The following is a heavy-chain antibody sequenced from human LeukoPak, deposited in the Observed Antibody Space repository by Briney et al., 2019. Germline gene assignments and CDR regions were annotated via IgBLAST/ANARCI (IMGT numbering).Heavy chain of an antibody. CDR3: ATNRPLGRQYVFDI. CDR1: GFTVSNDY. CDR2: IYTDGST. J-gene: IGHJ3*02. V-gene: IGHV3-66*01. D-gene: IGHD2/OR15-2a*01. Sequence: GGSLRLSCAASGFTVSNDYMSWVRQAPGKGLEWVSVIYTDGSTYYADSVKGRFTISRDNSKNTLFLQMNSLRAEDTAVYYCATNRPLGRQYVFDIWGQGTMVTVSS.